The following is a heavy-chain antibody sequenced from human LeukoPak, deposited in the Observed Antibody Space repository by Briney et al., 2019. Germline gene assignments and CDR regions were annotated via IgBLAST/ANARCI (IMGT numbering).Heavy chain of an antibody. CDR2: ISSSSSYI. V-gene: IGHV3-21*01. CDR1: GFTFSSYS. CDR3: ARAPRGELLGTFDY. Sequence: KPGGSLRLSCAASGFTFSSYSMNWVRQAPGKGLEWVSSISSSSSYIYYADSVKGRFTISRDNAKNSLYLQMNSLRAEDTAVYYCARAPRGELLGTFDYWGQGTLVTVSS. J-gene: IGHJ4*02. D-gene: IGHD1-26*01.